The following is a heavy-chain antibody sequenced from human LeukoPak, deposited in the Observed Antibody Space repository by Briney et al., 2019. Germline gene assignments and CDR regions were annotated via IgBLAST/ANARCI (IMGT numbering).Heavy chain of an antibody. Sequence: GGSLRLSCAASGFTFSSYSMNWVRQAPGKGLEWVSYISSSSSTIYYADSVKGRFTISRDNSKNTLYLQMNSLRAEDTAVYYCAKDGPNVRLPNDYWGQGTLVTVSS. CDR3: AKDGPNVRLPNDY. V-gene: IGHV3-48*01. J-gene: IGHJ4*02. D-gene: IGHD4/OR15-4a*01. CDR1: GFTFSSYS. CDR2: ISSSSSTI.